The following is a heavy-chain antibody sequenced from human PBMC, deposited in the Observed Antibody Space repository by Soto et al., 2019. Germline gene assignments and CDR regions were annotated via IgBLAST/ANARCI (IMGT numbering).Heavy chain of an antibody. V-gene: IGHV3-74*01. CDR1: GFTFSSCW. CDR2: IDSDGIST. D-gene: IGHD3-22*01. CDR3: ASHPTYYYDSSAYS. Sequence: GGSLRLSCAASGFTFSSCWMHWVRQAPGKGLVWVSRIDSDGISTNYADSVKGRFTISRDNAKNMLYLQMNSLRAEDTAVYYCASHPTYYYDSSAYSWGQGTLVTVSS. J-gene: IGHJ4*02.